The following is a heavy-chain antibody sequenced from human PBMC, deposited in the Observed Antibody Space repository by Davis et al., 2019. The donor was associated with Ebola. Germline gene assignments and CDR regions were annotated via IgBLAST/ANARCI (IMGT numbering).Heavy chain of an antibody. CDR3: ARDFSPDSSGSGY. CDR1: GGSISSSNW. CDR2: IYHTVTT. D-gene: IGHD3-22*01. J-gene: IGHJ4*02. V-gene: IGHV4-4*02. Sequence: PSETLSLTCAVSGGSISSSNWWSWVRQPPGKGLEWIGEIYHTVTTNYNPSLKSRVTISLDKSKNQFSLKLSSVTAADTAVYYCARDFSPDSSGSGYWGQGTLVTVSS.